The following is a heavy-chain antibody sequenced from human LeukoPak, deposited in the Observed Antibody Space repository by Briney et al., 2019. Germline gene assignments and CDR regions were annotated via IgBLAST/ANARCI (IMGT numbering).Heavy chain of an antibody. CDR2: ISYDGSNK. J-gene: IGHJ4*02. CDR3: ARGPLGFWSGYSVGY. D-gene: IGHD3-3*01. CDR1: GFTFNNYD. Sequence: QPGGSLRLSCAASGFTFNNYDMHWVRQAPGKGLEWVAVISYDGSNKYYADSAKGRFTISRDNSKNTLFLQVNSLRAEDTAAYYCARGPLGFWSGYSVGYWGQGTLVTVSS. V-gene: IGHV3-30*03.